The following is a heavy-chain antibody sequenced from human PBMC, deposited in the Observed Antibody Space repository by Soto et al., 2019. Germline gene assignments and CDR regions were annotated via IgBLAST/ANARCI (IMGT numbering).Heavy chain of an antibody. J-gene: IGHJ4*02. D-gene: IGHD3-3*01. Sequence: VASVKVSCKAAGYTFTRDYMHWVRQAPGQGLEWMGIINPSGGNTSYAQKFQGRITMTRDTSTSTVYMELSSLRSEDTAVYYCASRLFGLGSLDCWGPGTLATVSS. CDR1: GYTFTRDY. CDR3: ASRLFGLGSLDC. V-gene: IGHV1-46*01. CDR2: INPSGGNT.